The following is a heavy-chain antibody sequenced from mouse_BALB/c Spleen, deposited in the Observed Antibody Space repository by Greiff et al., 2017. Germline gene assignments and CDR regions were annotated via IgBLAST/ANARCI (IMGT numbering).Heavy chain of an antibody. V-gene: IGHV2-9*02. J-gene: IGHJ4*01. CDR1: GFSLTGYG. CDR2: IWAGGST. CDR3: ARDRDRYDVGDYAMDY. D-gene: IGHD2-14*01. Sequence: VMLVESGPGLVAPSQSLSITCTVSGFSLTGYGVNWVRQPPGKGLEWLGVIWAGGSTNYNSALMSRLSISKDNSKSQVFLKMNSLQTDDTAMYYCARDRDRYDVGDYAMDYWGQGTSVTVSS.